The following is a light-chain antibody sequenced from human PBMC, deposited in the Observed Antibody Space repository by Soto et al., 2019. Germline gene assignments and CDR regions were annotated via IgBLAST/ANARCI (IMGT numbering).Light chain of an antibody. CDR1: QSVGSN. CDR3: QQYNNWPRA. Sequence: ETVMTQSPATLSVSPGERATLSCRASQSVGSNLAWYQQKPGQVPRLLIYGASTRATGIPARFSGSGSGTEFTLTISSLQSVDFAVYYCQQYNNWPRAFGQGTKVEIK. J-gene: IGKJ1*01. V-gene: IGKV3-15*01. CDR2: GAS.